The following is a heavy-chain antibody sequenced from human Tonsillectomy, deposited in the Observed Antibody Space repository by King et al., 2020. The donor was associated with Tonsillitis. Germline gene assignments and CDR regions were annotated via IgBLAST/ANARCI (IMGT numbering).Heavy chain of an antibody. CDR2: IEQSGDT. V-gene: IGHV4-38-2*02. J-gene: IGHJ4*02. CDR1: GYSISTGFQ. CDR3: AREGVPQCSGGLCYSGNPDN. Sequence: VQLQESGPGLVKPSETLSPTCGVSGYSISTGFQWGWIRQPPGEGLEGIGNIEQSGDTYYNPSLRTRGTMSVDTSRNQFSLRLSSVTAADTALYYCAREGVPQCSGGLCYSGNPDNWGQGTLVTVSS. D-gene: IGHD2-15*01.